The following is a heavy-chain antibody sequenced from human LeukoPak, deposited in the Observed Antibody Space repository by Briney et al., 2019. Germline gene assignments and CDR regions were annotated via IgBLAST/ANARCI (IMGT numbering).Heavy chain of an antibody. D-gene: IGHD6-6*01. V-gene: IGHV4-39*01. Sequence: SETLSLTCTVSGDSMTSSRSSAYYWGWIRQPPGKGLEWIASIYYTGNTYYNPSLMRRVTISVDTSKNQFSLELTSVTAADTAVYFCARLMDHMTARRAFDYWGQGTRVTVSS. CDR2: IYYTGNT. CDR1: GDSMTSSRSSAYY. J-gene: IGHJ4*02. CDR3: ARLMDHMTARRAFDY.